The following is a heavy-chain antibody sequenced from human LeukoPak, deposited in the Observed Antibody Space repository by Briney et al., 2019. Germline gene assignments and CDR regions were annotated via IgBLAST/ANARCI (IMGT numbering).Heavy chain of an antibody. V-gene: IGHV3-23*01. CDR2: IRGSGGST. Sequence: GGSLRLSCAASGFTFSSYGMSWVRQAPGKGLEWVSAIRGSGGSTYYADSVKGRFTISRDNSKNTLYLQMNSLRAEDTGVYYCAKGDPAAGSFDYWGQGTLITVSS. D-gene: IGHD6-13*01. J-gene: IGHJ4*02. CDR1: GFTFSSYG. CDR3: AKGDPAAGSFDY.